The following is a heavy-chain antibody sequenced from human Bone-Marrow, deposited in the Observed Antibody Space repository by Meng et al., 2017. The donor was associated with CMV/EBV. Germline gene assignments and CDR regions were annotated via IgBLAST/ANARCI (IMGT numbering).Heavy chain of an antibody. CDR3: VKEFGNYEGSGYSNCFDH. CDR2: ISSSGSTI. J-gene: IGHJ4*02. CDR1: GFTFSDYY. V-gene: IGHV3-11*01. Sequence: GESLKISCAASGFTFSDYYMSWIRQAPGKGLEWVSYISSSGSTIYYADSVKGRFTISRDNSKNTLYLQMNSLRAEDTAVYYCVKEFGNYEGSGYSNCFDHWGQGTLVTVSS. D-gene: IGHD3-22*01.